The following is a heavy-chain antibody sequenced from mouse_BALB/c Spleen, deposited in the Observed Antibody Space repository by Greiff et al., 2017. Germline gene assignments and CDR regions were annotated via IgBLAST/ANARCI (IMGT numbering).Heavy chain of an antibody. J-gene: IGHJ4*01. CDR2: IYPGDGDT. Sequence: VQLQQSGPELVKPGASVKISCKASGYAFSSSWMNWVKQRPGQGLEWIGRIYPGDGDTNYNGKFKGKATLTADKSSSTAYMQLSSLTSVDSAVYFCARGYDGAMDYWGQGTSVTVSS. CDR1: GYAFSSSW. D-gene: IGHD2-2*01. CDR3: ARGYDGAMDY. V-gene: IGHV1-82*01.